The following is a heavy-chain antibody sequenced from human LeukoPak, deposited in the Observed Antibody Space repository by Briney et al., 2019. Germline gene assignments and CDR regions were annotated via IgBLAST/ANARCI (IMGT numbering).Heavy chain of an antibody. V-gene: IGHV3-11*04. CDR2: ISSSGSTI. Sequence: GSLRLSCAASGFTFSDYYINWIRQAPGKGLEWVSYISSSGSTIYYADSVKGRFTISRDNTKNSLYLQMNSLRAEDTAVYYCARDHATYYYDSSGYYDYWGQGTLVTVSS. CDR3: ARDHATYYYDSSGYYDY. CDR1: GFTFSDYY. J-gene: IGHJ4*02. D-gene: IGHD3-22*01.